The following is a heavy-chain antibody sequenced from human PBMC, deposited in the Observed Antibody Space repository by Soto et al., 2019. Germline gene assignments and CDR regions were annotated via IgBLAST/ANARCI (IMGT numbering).Heavy chain of an antibody. CDR2: ISGSGVSI. Sequence: GGSLRLSCAASGFIFSDYAMTWVRQAPGKGLEWVSVISGSGVSIYYTDSVRGRFTISRDNSKNTLYLQMHSLRPEDTAVYFCVKRPDSSDRSGYPVWGQGIQVTVSS. CDR3: VKRPDSSDRSGYPV. J-gene: IGHJ4*02. CDR1: GFIFSDYA. D-gene: IGHD3-3*01. V-gene: IGHV3-23*01.